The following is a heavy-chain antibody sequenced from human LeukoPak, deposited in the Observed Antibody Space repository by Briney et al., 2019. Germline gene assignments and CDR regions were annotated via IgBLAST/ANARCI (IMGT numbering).Heavy chain of an antibody. CDR1: GDSISSRRHY. CDR2: IHYSGST. D-gene: IGHD1-26*01. Sequence: SETLSLTCNVSGDSISSRRHYWGWLRQTPGKGLEWIGVIHYSGSTDYNPSLKSRLTFSVDTSTNQFSLKLSAVTAADTAVYYCAKSQTGSYYARYYYMDVWGKGTTVTV. J-gene: IGHJ6*03. V-gene: IGHV4-39*07. CDR3: AKSQTGSYYARYYYMDV.